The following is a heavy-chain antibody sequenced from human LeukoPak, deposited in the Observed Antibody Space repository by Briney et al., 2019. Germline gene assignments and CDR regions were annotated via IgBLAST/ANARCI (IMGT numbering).Heavy chain of an antibody. J-gene: IGHJ4*02. Sequence: PGGSLRLSCAASGFTFSSYSMNWVRQAPGKGLEWVSYISSSSKTIYYADSVKGRFTISRDNAKNSLYLQMNSLRAEDTAVYYCVKHRTGTYTLDYWGQGTLVTVSS. CDR2: ISSSSKTI. CDR1: GFTFSSYS. V-gene: IGHV3-48*01. D-gene: IGHD3-10*01. CDR3: VKHRTGTYTLDY.